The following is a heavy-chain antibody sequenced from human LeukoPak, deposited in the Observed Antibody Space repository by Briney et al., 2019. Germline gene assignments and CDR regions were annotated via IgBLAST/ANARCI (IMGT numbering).Heavy chain of an antibody. CDR3: ARDRGNDYGFDYYYGMDV. CDR2: IYYSGST. D-gene: IGHD4-17*01. Sequence: SETLSLTCAVYGGSFSGYYWSWIRQPPGEGLEWIGYIYYSGSTNYNPSLKSRVTISVDTSKNQFSLKLSSVTAADTAVYYCARDRGNDYGFDYYYGMDVWGQGTTVTVSS. J-gene: IGHJ6*02. CDR1: GGSFSGYY. V-gene: IGHV4-59*01.